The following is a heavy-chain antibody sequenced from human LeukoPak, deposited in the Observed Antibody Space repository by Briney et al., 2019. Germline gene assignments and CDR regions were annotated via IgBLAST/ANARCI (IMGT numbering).Heavy chain of an antibody. J-gene: IGHJ6*02. CDR2: IYYSGST. V-gene: IGHV4-59*01. Sequence: SETLSLTCTVSGGSISYYYWNWIRQPPGKGLEWIGYIYYSGSTNYSSSLKSRVTISVDTSKNQFSLKLSSVTAADTAVYYCARVRSWYYGMDVWGQGTTVTVSS. CDR1: GGSISYYY. CDR3: ARVRSWYYGMDV. D-gene: IGHD3-16*02.